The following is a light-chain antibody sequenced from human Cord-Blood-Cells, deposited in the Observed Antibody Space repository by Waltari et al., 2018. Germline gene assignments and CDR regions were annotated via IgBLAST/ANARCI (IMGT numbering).Light chain of an antibody. Sequence: VIWINPAPSFISASNRGRVNIRCRMSQGISSYLAWYQQKPGKAPELLIYAASTLQSGVPSRFSGSGSGTDFTLTISCLQSEDFATYYCQQYYSFPWTFGQGTKVEIK. CDR3: QQYYSFPWT. CDR1: QGISSY. CDR2: AAS. V-gene: IGKV1D-8*03. J-gene: IGKJ1*01.